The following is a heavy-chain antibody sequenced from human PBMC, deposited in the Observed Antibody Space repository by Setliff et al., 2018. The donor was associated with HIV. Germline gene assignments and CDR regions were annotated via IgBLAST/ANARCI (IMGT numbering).Heavy chain of an antibody. CDR2: IYYSGNS. D-gene: IGHD3-10*01. CDR3: AREVNIPVRGITDDAFDI. J-gene: IGHJ3*02. V-gene: IGHV4-30-4*08. CDR1: GASMSSGDYY. Sequence: PSETLSLTCTVSGASMSSGDYYWSWIRQPPGKGQEWIGYIYYSGNSYYNPSLKSRVTLSVDTSKNQFSLKVNSVTAADTAVYYCAREVNIPVRGITDDAFDIWGQGTMVTVS.